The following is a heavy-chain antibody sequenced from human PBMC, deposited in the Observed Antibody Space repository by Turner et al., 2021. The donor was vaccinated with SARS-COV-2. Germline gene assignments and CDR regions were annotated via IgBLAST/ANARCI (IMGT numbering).Heavy chain of an antibody. CDR2: INHTSGKT. Sequence: VQLVQSGAQVNKPGASVTVACKASVYTLTSYDINWGRQATGQGLEWRGWINHTSGKTGYAKKLQGRVTMTRNNSISTAYMELGSLSSEETVVYYCARAAQLTVWFDLWGQGTLVTVSS. CDR3: ARAAQLTVWFDL. V-gene: IGHV1-8*01. CDR1: VYTLTSYD. J-gene: IGHJ5*02. D-gene: IGHD3-9*01.